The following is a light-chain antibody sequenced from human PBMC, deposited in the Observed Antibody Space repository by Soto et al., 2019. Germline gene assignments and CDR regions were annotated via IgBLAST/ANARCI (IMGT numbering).Light chain of an antibody. V-gene: IGLV2-14*01. J-gene: IGLJ1*01. CDR2: EVS. Sequence: LTQPASVSGSPGQSITISCTGTSSDVGGYNYVSWYQQHPGKAPKLMIYEVSNRPSGVSNRFSGSKSGNTASLTISGLQAEDEADYYCSSYTSSSTLSYVFGTGTKLTVL. CDR1: SSDVGGYNY. CDR3: SSYTSSSTLSYV.